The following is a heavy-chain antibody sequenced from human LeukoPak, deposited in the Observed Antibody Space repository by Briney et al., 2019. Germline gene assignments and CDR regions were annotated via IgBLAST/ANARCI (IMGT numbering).Heavy chain of an antibody. CDR3: ARRDGDYDGAHFDY. Sequence: PSETLSLTCTVSGGSISSYYWSWLRQPAGKGLVWIGRIYTSGSTNYNPSLKSRVTMSVDTSKNQFALKLSSVTAADTAVYYCARRDGDYDGAHFDYWGQGNLVTVSS. J-gene: IGHJ4*02. CDR1: GGSISSYY. D-gene: IGHD4-17*01. CDR2: IYTSGST. V-gene: IGHV4-4*07.